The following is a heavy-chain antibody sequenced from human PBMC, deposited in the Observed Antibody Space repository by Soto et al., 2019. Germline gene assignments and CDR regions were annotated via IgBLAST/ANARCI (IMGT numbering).Heavy chain of an antibody. CDR2: IYYSGST. J-gene: IGHJ6*02. D-gene: IGHD2-15*01. Sequence: QVQLQESGPGLVKPSQTLSLTCTVSGGSISSGGYYWSWIRQHPGKGLEWIGYIYYSGSTYYNPSRKSRVTIAVDTSKNQFSLKLSSVTAADTAVYYCAREGVAARDGVGVWGQGTTVTVSS. V-gene: IGHV4-31*03. CDR1: GGSISSGGYY. CDR3: AREGVAARDGVGV.